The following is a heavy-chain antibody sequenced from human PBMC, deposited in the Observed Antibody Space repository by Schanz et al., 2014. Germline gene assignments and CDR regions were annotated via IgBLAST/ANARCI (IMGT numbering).Heavy chain of an antibody. V-gene: IGHV3-48*01. CDR1: GITFSSHS. D-gene: IGHD1-1*01. CDR2: ITYNGGTI. CDR3: ARDRRNADLDY. Sequence: EVHLVESGGGLVQPGGSLRLSCAASGITFSSHSFNWVRQAPGKGLEWISYITYNGGTIYYADSVKGRFTISRDNGKNSLYLEMNSLRAEDTALYYCARDRRNADLDYWGQGTLVTVSS. J-gene: IGHJ4*02.